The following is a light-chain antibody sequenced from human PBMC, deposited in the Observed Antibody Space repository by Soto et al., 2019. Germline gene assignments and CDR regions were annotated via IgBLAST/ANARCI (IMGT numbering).Light chain of an antibody. Sequence: EIVLTQSPGTLSLSPGERATLSCRASQSVRSSYLAWYQQKPGQAPRLLIYDASSRATGIPDRFSGSGSGTDFTLTISRLEPEDFAVYYCQQRSNWPPWTFGQGTKVDIK. CDR2: DAS. V-gene: IGKV3D-20*02. CDR3: QQRSNWPPWT. CDR1: QSVRSSY. J-gene: IGKJ1*01.